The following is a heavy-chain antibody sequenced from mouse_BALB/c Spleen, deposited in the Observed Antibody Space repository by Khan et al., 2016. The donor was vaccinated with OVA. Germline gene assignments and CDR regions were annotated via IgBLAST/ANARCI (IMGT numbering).Heavy chain of an antibody. J-gene: IGHJ4*01. CDR3: ATHLYYAMDY. CDR1: GYTFTSYY. CDR2: IYPGNVNT. Sequence: QVQLKESGPELVKPGASVRISCKASGYTFTSYYIHWVKQRPGQGLEWIGWIYPGNVNTKYNEKFKGKATLTAEKSSSTAYMQLSSLTSEDSAVYFCATHLYYAMDYWGQGTSVTVSS. V-gene: IGHV1S56*01.